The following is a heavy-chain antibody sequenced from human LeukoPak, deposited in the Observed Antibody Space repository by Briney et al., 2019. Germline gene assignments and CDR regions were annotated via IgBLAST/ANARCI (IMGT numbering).Heavy chain of an antibody. D-gene: IGHD3-10*01. CDR2: IYSGGST. CDR1: GFTVSSNY. V-gene: IGHV3-66*01. J-gene: IGHJ6*02. CDR3: ARDSRGYYYGMDV. Sequence: PGGSLRLSCAASGFTVSSNYMSWIRQAPGKGLGWVSVIYSGGSTYYADSVKGRFTISRDNSKNTLYLQMNSLRAEDTAVYYCARDSRGYYYGMDVWGQGTTVTVSS.